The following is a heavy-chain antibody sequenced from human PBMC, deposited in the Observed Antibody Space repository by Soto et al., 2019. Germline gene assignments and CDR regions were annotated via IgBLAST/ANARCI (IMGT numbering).Heavy chain of an antibody. V-gene: IGHV3-48*03. J-gene: IGHJ4*02. Sequence: LRLSCAASRFTFSTYEMNWVRQAPGKGLEWVSYISSSGSTVYYADSVKGRFTISRDNTRNSLYLQMNSLRDEDTALYYCVRYCSTTLCNGVATRTFDYWGQGTLVTVSS. D-gene: IGHD2-2*01. CDR1: RFTFSTYE. CDR3: VRYCSTTLCNGVATRTFDY. CDR2: ISSSGSTV.